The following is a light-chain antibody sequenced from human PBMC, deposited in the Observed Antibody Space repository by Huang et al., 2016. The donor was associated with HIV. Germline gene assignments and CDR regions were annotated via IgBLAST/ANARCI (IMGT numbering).Light chain of an antibody. CDR1: QGVSSN. V-gene: IGKV3-15*01. Sequence: ETVMTRSPATLSVSPGERATLSCRASQGVSSNLAWYQQKPGQSPRLLIYGASTRAADIPATFSGSGSGTEFTLTISSLQSEDFAVYFCQQYNNWPWTFGQGTKVEIK. CDR3: QQYNNWPWT. J-gene: IGKJ1*01. CDR2: GAS.